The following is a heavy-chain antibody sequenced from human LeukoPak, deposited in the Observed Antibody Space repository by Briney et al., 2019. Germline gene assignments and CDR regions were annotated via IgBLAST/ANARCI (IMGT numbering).Heavy chain of an antibody. CDR3: ARGSYCSGGTCSPGPYYYGMDV. Sequence: GGSLRLSCAASGFTFSSYSMNWVRQAPGKGLEWVPSISSSSSYIYYADSVKGRFTISRDNAKNSVYLQMNSLRAGDTAVYYCARGSYCSGGTCSPGPYYYGMDVWGQGTTVTVSS. V-gene: IGHV3-21*01. D-gene: IGHD2-15*01. CDR1: GFTFSSYS. CDR2: ISSSSSYI. J-gene: IGHJ6*02.